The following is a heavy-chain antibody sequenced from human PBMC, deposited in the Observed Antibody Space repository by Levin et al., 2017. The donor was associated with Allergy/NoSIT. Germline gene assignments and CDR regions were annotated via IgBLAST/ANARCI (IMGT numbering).Heavy chain of an antibody. CDR1: GFTVDEYA. CDR2: ISWNSGSI. CDR3: ARDNIGLPDAFDI. Sequence: SLKISCAASGFTVDEYAMHWVRQAPGKGLEWVSGISWNSGSIGYADSVKGRFTISRDNAKNSLYLQMNSLRTEDTALYYCARDNIGLPDAFDIWGQGTMVIVSS. J-gene: IGHJ3*02. D-gene: IGHD3-10*01. V-gene: IGHV3-9*01.